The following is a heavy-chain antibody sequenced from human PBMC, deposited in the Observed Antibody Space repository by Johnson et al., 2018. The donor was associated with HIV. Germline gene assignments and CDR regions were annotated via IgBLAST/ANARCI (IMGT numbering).Heavy chain of an antibody. CDR2: ISSNGGST. CDR1: GFTFSSYA. Sequence: VQLVESGGGLVQPGGSLRLSCAASGFTFSSYAMHWVRQAPGKGLEYVSAISSNGGSTYYANSVKGRFTISRDNSKNTLYLQMGSLRAEDMALYYCARVSLYGSGRLDIWGQGTMVTVSS. CDR3: ARVSLYGSGRLDI. D-gene: IGHD3-10*01. V-gene: IGHV3-64*01. J-gene: IGHJ3*02.